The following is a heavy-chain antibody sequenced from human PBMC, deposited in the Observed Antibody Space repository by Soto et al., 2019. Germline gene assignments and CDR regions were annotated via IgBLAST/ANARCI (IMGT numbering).Heavy chain of an antibody. CDR3: ARLAYYFDSTGNYQTSTFDY. V-gene: IGHV4-39*01. CDR1: GGSITNSRYY. CDR2: IYYSGNT. D-gene: IGHD3-22*01. Sequence: PSETLSLTCTVSGGSITNSRYYWAWIRQPPXKGLEWIGNIYYSGNTYYNPSLDSRVTMSADTSKSQFSLRLSSVTAADTAVYYCARLAYYFDSTGNYQTSTFDYWGQGALVTVSS. J-gene: IGHJ4*02.